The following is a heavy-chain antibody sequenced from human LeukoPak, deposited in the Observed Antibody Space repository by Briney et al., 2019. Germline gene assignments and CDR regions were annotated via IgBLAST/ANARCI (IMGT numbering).Heavy chain of an antibody. Sequence: GRSLRLSCAASGFTFSSYGMHWVRQAPGKGLEWVAVISYDGSNKYYADSVKGRFTISRDNSKNTLYLQMNSLRAEDTAVYCCAKDRQQLGLGAFDYWGQGTLVTVSS. CDR1: GFTFSSYG. J-gene: IGHJ4*02. CDR2: ISYDGSNK. CDR3: AKDRQQLGLGAFDY. V-gene: IGHV3-30*18. D-gene: IGHD6-13*01.